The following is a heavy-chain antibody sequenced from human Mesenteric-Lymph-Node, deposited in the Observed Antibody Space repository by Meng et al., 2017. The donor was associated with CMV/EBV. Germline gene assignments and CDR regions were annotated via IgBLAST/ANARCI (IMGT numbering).Heavy chain of an antibody. D-gene: IGHD3-10*02. CDR2: IYHSGST. CDR1: GVSISSSNW. V-gene: IGHV4-4*02. CDR3: ARVFGELGHFDY. Sequence: CAVSGVSISSSNWWSWVRQPPGRGLEWIGEIYHSGSTNYNPSLKSRVTISVDKSKNQFSLKLSSVTAADTAVYYCARVFGELGHFDYWGQGTLVTVSS. J-gene: IGHJ4*02.